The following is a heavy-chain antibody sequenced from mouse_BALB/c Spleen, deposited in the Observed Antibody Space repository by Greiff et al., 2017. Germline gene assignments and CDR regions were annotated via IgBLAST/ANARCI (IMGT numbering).Heavy chain of an antibody. CDR2: IYPSDSYT. V-gene: IGHV1-69*02. Sequence: VQLQQPGAELVRPGASVKLSCKASGYTFTSYWINWVKQRPGQGLEWIGNIYPSDSYTNYNQKFKDKATLTVDKSSSTAYMQLSSPTSEDSAVYYCTREDDYAMDYWGQGTSVTVSS. J-gene: IGHJ4*01. CDR1: GYTFTSYW. CDR3: TREDDYAMDY.